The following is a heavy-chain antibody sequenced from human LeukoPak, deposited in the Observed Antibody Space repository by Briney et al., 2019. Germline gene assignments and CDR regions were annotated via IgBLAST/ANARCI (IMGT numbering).Heavy chain of an antibody. CDR2: ISSSGSTI. D-gene: IGHD1-26*01. CDR3: AKLRDSGTTRGCFDY. Sequence: GGSLRLSCAASGFTFSDYYMSWIRQAPGKGLEWVSYISSSGSTIYYADSVKGRFTISRDNSKNTLYLQMNSLRAEDTAVYYCAKLRDSGTTRGCFDYWGQGTLVTVSS. V-gene: IGHV3-11*01. J-gene: IGHJ4*02. CDR1: GFTFSDYY.